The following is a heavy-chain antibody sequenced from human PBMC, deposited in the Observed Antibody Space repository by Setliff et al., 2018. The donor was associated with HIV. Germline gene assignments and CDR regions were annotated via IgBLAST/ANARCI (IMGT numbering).Heavy chain of an antibody. CDR1: GFTFSVHG. Sequence: GGSLRLSCAASGFTFSVHGMHWVRQAPGKGLEWVGHIKSKTDGGTTDYAAPVKGRFTISRDDSKTTLYLQMNSLKTEDTAVYYCTTEDPWLRFGHWGQGTLVTVSS. D-gene: IGHD5-12*01. CDR3: TTEDPWLRFGH. CDR2: IKSKTDGGTT. J-gene: IGHJ5*02. V-gene: IGHV3-15*01.